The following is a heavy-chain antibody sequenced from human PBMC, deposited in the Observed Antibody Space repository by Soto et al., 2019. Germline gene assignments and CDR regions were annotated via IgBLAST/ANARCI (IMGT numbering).Heavy chain of an antibody. CDR1: GYTFTSYD. CDR2: MNPNSGNT. CDR3: ARGIAAAGPNPSLALYYYGMDV. V-gene: IGHV1-8*01. J-gene: IGHJ6*02. D-gene: IGHD6-13*01. Sequence: QVQLVQSGAEVKKPGASVKVSCKASGYTFTSYDINWVRQATGQGLEWMGWMNPNSGNTGYAQKFQGRVTMTRNTSISTAYMELSSLRSEDTAVYYCARGIAAAGPNPSLALYYYGMDVWGQGTTVTVSS.